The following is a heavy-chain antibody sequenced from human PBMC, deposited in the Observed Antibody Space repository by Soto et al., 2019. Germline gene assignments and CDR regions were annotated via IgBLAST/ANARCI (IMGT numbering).Heavy chain of an antibody. CDR2: ISAHNGNT. D-gene: IGHD1-1*01. V-gene: IGHV1-18*01. J-gene: IGHJ4*02. CDR3: ARGRYGDY. CDR1: GYTFTSYG. Sequence: QVHLVQSGAEVKKPGASVKVSCKASGYTFTSYGITWVRQAPGQGLEWMGWISAHNGNTDYAQKLQGRVIVTRDTSTSTASMELRSRISDDTAVYYCARGRYGDYWGQGALVTVSS.